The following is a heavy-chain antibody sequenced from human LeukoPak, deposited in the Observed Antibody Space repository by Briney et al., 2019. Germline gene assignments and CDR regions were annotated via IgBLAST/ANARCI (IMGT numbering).Heavy chain of an antibody. CDR2: IYHSGST. D-gene: IGHD6-13*01. Sequence: SETLSLTCAVSGGSISSSNWWSWVRQPPGKGLEWIGEIYHSGSTNYNPSLKSRVTISVDKSKNQFSLKLSSVTAADTAVYYCARDTRAAAAGTAYYYGMDVWGQGTTVTVSS. J-gene: IGHJ6*02. CDR1: GGSISSSNW. V-gene: IGHV4-4*02. CDR3: ARDTRAAAAGTAYYYGMDV.